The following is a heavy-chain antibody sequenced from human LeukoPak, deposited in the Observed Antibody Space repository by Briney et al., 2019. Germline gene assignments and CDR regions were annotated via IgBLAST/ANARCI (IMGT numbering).Heavy chain of an antibody. CDR3: ARSKARVLHGDYDY. CDR1: SGSISSHY. J-gene: IGHJ4*02. CDR2: IYYSGST. V-gene: IGHV4-59*11. Sequence: PSETLSLTCTVSSGSISSHYWSWIRQPPGKGLEWIGYIYYSGSTNYNPSLKSRVTISVDTSKNQFSLKLSSVTATDTAVYCCARSKARVLHGDYDYWGQGTLVTVSS. D-gene: IGHD4-17*01.